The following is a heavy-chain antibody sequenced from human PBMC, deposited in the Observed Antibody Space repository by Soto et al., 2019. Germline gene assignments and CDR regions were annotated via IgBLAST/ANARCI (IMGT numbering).Heavy chain of an antibody. CDR1: GFTFSSYG. CDR2: IWYDGSNK. D-gene: IGHD2-15*01. Sequence: GGSLRVSCAASGFTFSSYGMHWVRQAPGKGLEWVAVIWYDGSNKYYADPVKGRFTTSRDNSKNTLYLQMNSLRAEDTAVYYCARGVESIVVVVAATRDHYYYYMDVWGKGTTVTVSS. V-gene: IGHV3-33*01. CDR3: ARGVESIVVVVAATRDHYYYYMDV. J-gene: IGHJ6*03.